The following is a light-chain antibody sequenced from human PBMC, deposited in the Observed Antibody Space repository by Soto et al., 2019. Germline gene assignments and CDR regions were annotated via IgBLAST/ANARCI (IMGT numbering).Light chain of an antibody. CDR3: HQYNNWPWT. Sequence: ETVMTQSPVTLSMSPGDTATLSCRASQRVSSHLAWYQQKPGQAPRLLMYAASTRATGVPVRFSGSGSETEFTLTIRSLQSEDIALYYCHQYNNWPWTFGQGTTVEIK. CDR1: QRVSSH. J-gene: IGKJ1*01. CDR2: AAS. V-gene: IGKV3-15*01.